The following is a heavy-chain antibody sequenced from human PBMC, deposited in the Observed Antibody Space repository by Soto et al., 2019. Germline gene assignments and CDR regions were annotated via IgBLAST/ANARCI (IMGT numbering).Heavy chain of an antibody. CDR1: SGSFSGYY. J-gene: IGHJ4*02. CDR2: LYQGLSI. V-gene: IGHV4-34*01. Sequence: PSETLSLTCAVYSGSFSGYYWSWIRQPPGKGLEWIGELYQGLSIVYNPSLESRVTISGDSSKNQFSLKLRSVTAADTAIYYCARQIYDSDTGPNFQYYFDSWGQGTPVTVSS. D-gene: IGHD3-22*01. CDR3: ARQIYDSDTGPNFQYYFDS.